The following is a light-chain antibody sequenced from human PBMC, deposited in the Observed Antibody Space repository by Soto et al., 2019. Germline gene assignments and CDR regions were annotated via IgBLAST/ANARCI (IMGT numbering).Light chain of an antibody. CDR3: QQYNNWPRT. CDR1: QSVSSN. J-gene: IGKJ1*01. CDR2: DTS. V-gene: IGKV3-15*01. Sequence: EIVMTQSPATLSVSPGERATLSCRASQSVSSNLAWHQQKPGQAPRLLIYDTSTRATGIPARFSGGGSGTEFTLTISSLQSEDFAVYYCQQYNNWPRTFGQGTKVDIK.